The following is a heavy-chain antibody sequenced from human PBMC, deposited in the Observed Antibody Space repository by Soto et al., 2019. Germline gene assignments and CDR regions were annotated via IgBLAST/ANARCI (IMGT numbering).Heavy chain of an antibody. Sequence: EVQLVESGGGLVKPGGSLRLSCAASGFTFSNSYMTWGRQTPGKGLEWLGRIKRKSDGETTDYAVTVKGRFTISRDDGKSTVYLQMNGLKTVDTAMYYCGTGSAFDIWGQGKMVTVSS. CDR2: IKRKSDGETT. V-gene: IGHV3-15*01. J-gene: IGHJ3*02. CDR3: GTGSAFDI. D-gene: IGHD7-27*01. CDR1: GFTFSNSY.